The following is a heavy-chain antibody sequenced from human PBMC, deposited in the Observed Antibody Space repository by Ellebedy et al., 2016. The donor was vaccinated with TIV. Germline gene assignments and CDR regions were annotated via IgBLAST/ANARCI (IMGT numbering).Heavy chain of an antibody. Sequence: SETLSLXXTVSGGSIGSSPYCWAWIRQPPGKGLEWIGSIYYTGSAFYNPSLKSRVIISVDTSKNQFSLKLKSVTAADTAVYYCARGFYDYVWGGHFNYWGQGILVTVSS. CDR3: ARGFYDYVWGGHFNY. CDR2: IYYTGSA. J-gene: IGHJ4*02. CDR1: GGSIGSSPYC. V-gene: IGHV4-39*07. D-gene: IGHD3-16*01.